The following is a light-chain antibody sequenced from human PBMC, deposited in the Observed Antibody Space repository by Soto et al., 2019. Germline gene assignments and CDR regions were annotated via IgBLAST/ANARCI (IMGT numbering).Light chain of an antibody. Sequence: QSVLTQPPSVSGSPGQSVTISCTGTSSDVGRYNRVSWYQQPPGTAPKLMIYEVSNRPSGVPDPLSGSKSGNTASLTISGLKAEDEADYYCSSYTSSSTLVFGGGTQLAVL. V-gene: IGLV2-18*02. CDR3: SSYTSSSTLV. J-gene: IGLJ2*01. CDR2: EVS. CDR1: SSDVGRYNR.